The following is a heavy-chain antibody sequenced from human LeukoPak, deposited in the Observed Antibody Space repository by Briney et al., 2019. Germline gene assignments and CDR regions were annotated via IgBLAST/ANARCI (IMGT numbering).Heavy chain of an antibody. V-gene: IGHV4-34*01. CDR1: GGSFSGYY. Sequence: SETLSLTCAVYGGSFSGYYWSWIRQPPGKGLEWIGEINHSGSTNYNPSLKSRVTISVDTSKNQFSLKLSSVTAADTAVYYCARGDEYSSPHVWFDPWGQGTLVTVSS. J-gene: IGHJ5*02. CDR2: INHSGST. D-gene: IGHD6-6*01. CDR3: ARGDEYSSPHVWFDP.